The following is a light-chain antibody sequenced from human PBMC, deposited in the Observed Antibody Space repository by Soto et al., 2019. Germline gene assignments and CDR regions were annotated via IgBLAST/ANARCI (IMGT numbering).Light chain of an antibody. CDR2: DAS. Sequence: EIVLTQSPATLSLSPGERATLSCRASQSVRNYLAWYQQKPGQAPRLLIYDASNRATGIPGRFSGSGSGTDFTFTISSLQPEDFAVYYCQQRSNWPWTFGQGTKVEIK. V-gene: IGKV3-11*01. CDR3: QQRSNWPWT. J-gene: IGKJ1*01. CDR1: QSVRNY.